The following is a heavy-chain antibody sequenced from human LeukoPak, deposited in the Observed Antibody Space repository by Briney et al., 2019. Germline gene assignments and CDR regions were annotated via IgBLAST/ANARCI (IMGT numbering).Heavy chain of an antibody. D-gene: IGHD3-3*01. V-gene: IGHV4-34*01. CDR2: INHSGST. CDR3: APRTYDFWSGYLYNWFDP. CDR1: GGSFSGYY. J-gene: IGHJ5*02. Sequence: SETLPLTCAVYGGSFSGYYWSWIRQPPGKGLEWIGEINHSGSTNYNPSLKSRVTISVDTSKNQFSLKLSSVTAADTAVYYCAPRTYDFWSGYLYNWFDPWGQGTLVTVSS.